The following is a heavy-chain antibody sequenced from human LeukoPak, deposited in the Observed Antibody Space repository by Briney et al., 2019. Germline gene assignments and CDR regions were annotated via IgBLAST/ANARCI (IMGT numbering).Heavy chain of an antibody. CDR1: GYTFTSYG. Sequence: GALRVSCKASGYTFTSYGISWVRQAPGQGLEWMGWIIAYNGNTNYTQKLQGRVTMTTDTSTSTAYMELRSLRSDDTAVFYCARDSCSGGSCYLHYWGQGTLVTVSS. V-gene: IGHV1-18*01. D-gene: IGHD2-15*01. CDR3: ARDSCSGGSCYLHY. J-gene: IGHJ4*02. CDR2: IIAYNGNT.